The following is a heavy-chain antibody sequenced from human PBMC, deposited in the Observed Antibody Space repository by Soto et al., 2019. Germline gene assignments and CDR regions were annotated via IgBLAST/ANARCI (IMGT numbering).Heavy chain of an antibody. J-gene: IGHJ4*02. CDR1: GGSFSGDY. D-gene: IGHD6-13*01. CDR2: INHSGST. V-gene: IGHV4-34*01. CDR3: ARAPNSWGYSSSWYRNPHIDY. Sequence: LXLTGAVDGGSFSGDYWSWIRQPPGKGLEWIGEINHSGSTNYNPDLKSRVTISVDTSKNQFSLKLSSVTAADKAVYYCARAPNSWGYSSSWYRNPHIDYWGQGTLVTVSS.